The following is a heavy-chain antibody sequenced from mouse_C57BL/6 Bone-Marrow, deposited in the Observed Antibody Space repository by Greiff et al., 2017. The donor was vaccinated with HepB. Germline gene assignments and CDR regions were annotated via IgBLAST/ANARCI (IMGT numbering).Heavy chain of an antibody. J-gene: IGHJ2*01. CDR2: IHPNSGST. Sequence: QVQLQQPGAELVKPGASVKLSCKASGYTFTSYWMHWVKQRPGQGLEWIGMIHPNSGSTNYNEKFKRKATLTVDKSSRTAHMQLSSLTSEDSAVYYCASIYDGFPYYFDYWGQGTTLTVSS. CDR3: ASIYDGFPYYFDY. CDR1: GYTFTSYW. V-gene: IGHV1-64*01. D-gene: IGHD2-3*01.